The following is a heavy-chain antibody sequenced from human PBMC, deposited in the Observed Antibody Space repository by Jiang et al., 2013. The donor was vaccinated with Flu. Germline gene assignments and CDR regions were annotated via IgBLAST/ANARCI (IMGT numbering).Heavy chain of an antibody. V-gene: IGHV4-38-2*02. CDR1: GYTINSGYY. CDR2: IYHSGIT. J-gene: IGHJ4*02. Sequence: GSGLVKPSETLSLTCAVFGYTINSGYYWGWIRQTPGKGLEWIGSIYHSGITYYNPSLKSRVTMSVDTSKNQFSLKLSSVTAADTAVYYCARDKMMYYFDSSGPYYFDHWGQGTLVTVSS. CDR3: ARDKMMYYFDSSGPYYFDH. D-gene: IGHD3-22*01.